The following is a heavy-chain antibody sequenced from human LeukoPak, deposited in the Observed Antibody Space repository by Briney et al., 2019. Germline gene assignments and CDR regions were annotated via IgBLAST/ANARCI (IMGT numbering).Heavy chain of an antibody. V-gene: IGHV1-69*04. D-gene: IGHD3-16*01. CDR1: GGTFSTYA. Sequence: GASVKVSCKVSGGTFSTYAITWVRQARGHGLEWVGRIVPFRDMTSYAQRFQDRVTITADKSANIAYMELSSLISEDTAVYYCARGPYDGTYYFDDWGQGTLVTVSS. CDR2: IVPFRDMT. CDR3: ARGPYDGTYYFDD. J-gene: IGHJ4*02.